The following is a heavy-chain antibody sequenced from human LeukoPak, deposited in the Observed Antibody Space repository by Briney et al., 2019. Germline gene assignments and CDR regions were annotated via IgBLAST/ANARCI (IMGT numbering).Heavy chain of an antibody. V-gene: IGHV3-33*08. J-gene: IGHJ3*01. Sequence: GGSLRLSCVASGFTFSSYWLSWVRQAPGEGLEWMAVIYYDGNKKYYGDSVKGRFTVSRDVSVHMLYLQMSSLRADDTAVYYCARGGVATAWGAFDVWGQGTMVTVSS. CDR3: ARGGVATAWGAFDV. CDR1: GFTFSSYW. CDR2: IYYDGNKK. D-gene: IGHD4-23*01.